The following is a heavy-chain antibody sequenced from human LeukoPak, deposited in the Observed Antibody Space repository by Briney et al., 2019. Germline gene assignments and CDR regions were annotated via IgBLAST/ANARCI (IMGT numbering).Heavy chain of an antibody. J-gene: IGHJ4*02. CDR2: ISSSRSYI. Sequence: PGGSLRLSCAASGFTFSSHSMNWVRQAPGKGLEWVSSISSSRSYIYYADSVKGRFTISRDNAKNSLYLQMNSLRAEDTAVYYCARGHTVTSYFDYWGQGTLVTVSS. V-gene: IGHV3-21*01. CDR3: ARGHTVTSYFDY. CDR1: GFTFSSHS. D-gene: IGHD4-17*01.